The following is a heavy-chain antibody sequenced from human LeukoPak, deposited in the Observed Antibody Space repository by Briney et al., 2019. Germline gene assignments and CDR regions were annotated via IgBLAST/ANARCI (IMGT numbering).Heavy chain of an antibody. Sequence: SETPSLTCSVSGGSISSHYWSWIRQPPGKGLEWIGYIYYSGSTNYNPSLKSRVSISVDTSKNQFSLKLRSVTAADTAVYYCARREQQLVFGWFDPWGQGTLVTVSS. CDR3: ARREQQLVFGWFDP. D-gene: IGHD6-13*01. J-gene: IGHJ5*02. CDR1: GGSISSHY. V-gene: IGHV4-59*11. CDR2: IYYSGST.